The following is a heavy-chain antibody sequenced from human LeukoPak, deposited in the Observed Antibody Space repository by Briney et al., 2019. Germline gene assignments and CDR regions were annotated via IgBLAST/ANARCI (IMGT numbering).Heavy chain of an antibody. V-gene: IGHV3-30*02. CDR1: GFTLDDYG. Sequence: GGSLRLSCAASGFTLDDYGMSWVRQAPGKGLEWVAFIRYDGSNKYYADSVKGRFTISRDNSENTLYLQMTSLRAENPAVYYCAKYSTREIFFGDYWGQGTLIAVSS. CDR2: IRYDGSNK. CDR3: AKYSTREIFFGDY. J-gene: IGHJ4*02. D-gene: IGHD3-3*01.